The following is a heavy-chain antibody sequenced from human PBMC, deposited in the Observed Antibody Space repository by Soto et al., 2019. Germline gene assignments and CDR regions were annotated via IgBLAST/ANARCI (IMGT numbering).Heavy chain of an antibody. J-gene: IGHJ5*02. CDR3: AREGRYCSGPDCSSFQDHWFDP. CDR2: IYYSGST. D-gene: IGHD2-15*01. Sequence: SETLSLTCTVSGGSVSNADYYWTWIRQHPGKGLEWIGYIYYSGSTYYNPSFESRVTISLDTSNNQFSLKLRSVTAADTAVYYCAREGRYCSGPDCSSFQDHWFDPWGQGSLVTVSS. V-gene: IGHV4-31*03. CDR1: GGSVSNADYY.